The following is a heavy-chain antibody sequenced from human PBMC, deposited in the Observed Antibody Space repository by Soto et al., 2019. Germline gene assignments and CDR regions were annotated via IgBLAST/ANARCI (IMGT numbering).Heavy chain of an antibody. CDR2: ISWNSGSI. J-gene: IGHJ4*02. CDR1: GFTFDDYA. V-gene: IGHV3-9*01. D-gene: IGHD4-17*01. Sequence: EVQLMESGGGLVQPGRSLRLSCAASGFTFDDYAMHWVRQAPGKGLEWVSGISWNSGSIGYADSVKGRFTISRDNAKNSLYLQINSLRAEDTALYYCAKDLTVTTTLPDYWGQGTLVTVSS. CDR3: AKDLTVTTTLPDY.